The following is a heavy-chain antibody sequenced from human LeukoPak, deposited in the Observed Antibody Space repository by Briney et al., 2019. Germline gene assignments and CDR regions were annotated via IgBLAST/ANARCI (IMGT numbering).Heavy chain of an antibody. Sequence: GGSLRLSCEASGFTFSDYSMSWIRQAPEKGLEWVSYISRSGDTIYYADSVKGRFTISRDNAKSSLYLQMNFLRAEDTAVYYCARDPGYYGGYDYWGQGTLVTVSS. CDR1: GFTFSDYS. CDR3: ARDPGYYGGYDY. CDR2: ISRSGDTI. V-gene: IGHV3-11*01. J-gene: IGHJ4*02. D-gene: IGHD3-9*01.